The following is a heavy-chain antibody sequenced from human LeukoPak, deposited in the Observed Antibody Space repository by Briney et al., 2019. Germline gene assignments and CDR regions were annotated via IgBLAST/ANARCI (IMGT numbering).Heavy chain of an antibody. CDR2: ISSSSSYI. CDR1: GFTFSSYS. CDR3: AKDLGSLSGNFYFDY. Sequence: GGSLRLSCAASGFTFSSYSMNWVRQAPGKGLEWVSSISSSSSYIYYADSVKGRFTISRDNAKNSLYLQMNSLRAEDTAVYSCAKDLGSLSGNFYFDYWGQGTLVTVSS. D-gene: IGHD1-26*01. J-gene: IGHJ4*02. V-gene: IGHV3-21*01.